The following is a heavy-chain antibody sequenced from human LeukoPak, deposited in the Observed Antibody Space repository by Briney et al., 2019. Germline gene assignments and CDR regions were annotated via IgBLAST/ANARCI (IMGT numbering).Heavy chain of an antibody. CDR1: GYSISSGYY. CDR3: XXXXXXXXAAHYQYYMDV. V-gene: IGHV4-38-2*02. D-gene: IGHD6-25*01. CDR2: IYHSGIT. J-gene: IGHJ6*03. Sequence: SETLSLTCTVSGYSISSGYYWGWIRQPPGKGLEWIGSIYHSGITFYNPSLKSPVTISVDTYRNHFSLKVSSVTAPDTADYYXXXXXXXXXAAHYQYYMDVWGEGTTVTVSS.